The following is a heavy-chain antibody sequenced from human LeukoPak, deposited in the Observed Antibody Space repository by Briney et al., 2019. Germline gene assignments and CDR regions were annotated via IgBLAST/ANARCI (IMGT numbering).Heavy chain of an antibody. D-gene: IGHD3-9*01. Sequence: SETLSLTCAVSGGSISRSTYYWGWIRQPPGKGLEWIGSFYYSGSTYYNPSLKSRVTISVDTSKNQFSLQLSSVTAADTAVYYCARHIFAIDYWGQGTLVTVSS. CDR1: GGSISRSTYY. CDR2: FYYSGST. V-gene: IGHV4-39*01. J-gene: IGHJ4*02. CDR3: ARHIFAIDY.